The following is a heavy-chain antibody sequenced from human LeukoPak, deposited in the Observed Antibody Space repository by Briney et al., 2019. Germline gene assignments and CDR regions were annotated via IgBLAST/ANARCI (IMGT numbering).Heavy chain of an antibody. J-gene: IGHJ4*02. CDR3: ARGRGTVTNDY. CDR1: RFTFSSYG. CDR2: ISYDGSNK. D-gene: IGHD4-17*01. Sequence: GRSLRLSCAASRFTFSSYGMHWVRQAPGNGLERVALISYDGSNKYYTDSVKGRFTISRDNSKNTLYLQMDSLRAEDTAVYYCARGRGTVTNDYWGQGTLVTVSS. V-gene: IGHV3-30*03.